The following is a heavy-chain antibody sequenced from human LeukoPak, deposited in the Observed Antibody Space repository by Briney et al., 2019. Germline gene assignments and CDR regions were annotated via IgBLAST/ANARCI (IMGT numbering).Heavy chain of an antibody. CDR3: ASSYPGGVVVGATSLVGGY. D-gene: IGHD1-26*01. V-gene: IGHV1-46*01. J-gene: IGHJ4*02. CDR1: GYTFTSYY. CDR2: INPSGGST. Sequence: ASVKVPCKASGYTFTSYYMHWVRQAPGQGLEWMGIINPSGGSTSYAQKFQGRVTMTRDTSTSTVYMELSSLRSEDTAVYYCASSYPGGVVVGATSLVGGYWGQGTLVTVSS.